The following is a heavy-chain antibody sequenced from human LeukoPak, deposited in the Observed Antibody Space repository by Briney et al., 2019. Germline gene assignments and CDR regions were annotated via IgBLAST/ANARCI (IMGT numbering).Heavy chain of an antibody. J-gene: IGHJ4*02. Sequence: SQTLSLTCAISGDSVSSNSAAWYWIRQSPSRGLEWLGRTYYRSKWYNDYAASVKSRIAVDPDTSKNQFSLQLNSVTPEDTAVYYCARGRSGWYYFDYWGQGTLVTVSS. V-gene: IGHV6-1*01. CDR3: ARGRSGWYYFDY. CDR2: TYYRSKWYN. CDR1: GDSVSSNSAA. D-gene: IGHD6-19*01.